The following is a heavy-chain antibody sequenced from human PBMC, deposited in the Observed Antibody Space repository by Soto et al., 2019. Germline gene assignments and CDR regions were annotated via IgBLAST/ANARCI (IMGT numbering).Heavy chain of an antibody. Sequence: QEQLVQSGAEVKKPGASVKVSCKASGYTFTSYDINWVRQATGQGLEWMGWMNPNSGNTGYAQKFQGRVTMTRNTSISTAYMELNSLISDDTAVYFCARGPAGCSGTNCYANNWLGPWGQGTLVTVSS. V-gene: IGHV1-8*01. J-gene: IGHJ5*02. D-gene: IGHD2-2*01. CDR2: MNPNSGNT. CDR1: GYTFTSYD. CDR3: ARGPAGCSGTNCYANNWLGP.